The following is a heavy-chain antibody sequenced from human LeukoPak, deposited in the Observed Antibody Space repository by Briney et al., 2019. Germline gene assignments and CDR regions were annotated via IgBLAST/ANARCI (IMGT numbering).Heavy chain of an antibody. CDR1: GGSFSGFY. CDR3: ARGLGEGYPDS. V-gene: IGHV4-34*01. D-gene: IGHD5-24*01. J-gene: IGHJ4*02. Sequence: SETLSLSCAVHGGSFSGFYWTWMRQPPGKGPEWIGEVNHSRGTNYNPSLKSRVTISEDTSKNQFSLNLTSVTAADTAVYYCARGLGEGYPDSWGQGTQVTVSS. CDR2: VNHSRGT.